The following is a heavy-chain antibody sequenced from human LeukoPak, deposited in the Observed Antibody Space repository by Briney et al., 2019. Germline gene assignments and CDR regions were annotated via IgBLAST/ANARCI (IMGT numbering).Heavy chain of an antibody. CDR2: INHSGSA. Sequence: SETLSLTCAVYGGSFSGYYWSWIRQPPGKGLEWIGEINHSGSANYNPSLKSRVIISVDTSKNQFSLKLSSVTAADTAVYYCARRRLYYYYMDVWGKGTTVTVSS. CDR3: ARRRLYYYYMDV. V-gene: IGHV4-34*01. CDR1: GGSFSGYY. J-gene: IGHJ6*03.